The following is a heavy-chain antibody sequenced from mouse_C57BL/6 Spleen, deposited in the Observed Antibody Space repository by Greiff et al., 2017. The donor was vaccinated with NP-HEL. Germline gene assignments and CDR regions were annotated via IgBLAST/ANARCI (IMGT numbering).Heavy chain of an antibody. CDR1: GYTFTSYW. Sequence: QVQLQQPGAELVRPGTSVKLSCKASGYTFTSYWMHWVKQRPGQGLEWIGVIDPSDSYTNYNQKFKGKATLTVDTSSSTAYMQLSSLTSEDSAVYYCARPITTGWFAYWGQGTLVTVSA. J-gene: IGHJ3*01. V-gene: IGHV1-59*01. D-gene: IGHD1-1*01. CDR3: ARPITTGWFAY. CDR2: IDPSDSYT.